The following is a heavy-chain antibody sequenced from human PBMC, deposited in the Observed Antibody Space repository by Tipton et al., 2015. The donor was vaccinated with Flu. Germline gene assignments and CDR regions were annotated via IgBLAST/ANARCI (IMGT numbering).Heavy chain of an antibody. Sequence: SLRLSCAASGFTFSSYAMSWARQAPGKGLEWVSAISGSGGSTYYADSVKGRFTISRDNSKNTLYLQMNSLRAEDTAVYYCAREGGVVVPAAPANAFDIWGQGTMVTVSS. D-gene: IGHD2-2*01. J-gene: IGHJ3*02. CDR2: ISGSGGST. CDR3: AREGGVVVPAAPANAFDI. V-gene: IGHV3-23*01. CDR1: GFTFSSYA.